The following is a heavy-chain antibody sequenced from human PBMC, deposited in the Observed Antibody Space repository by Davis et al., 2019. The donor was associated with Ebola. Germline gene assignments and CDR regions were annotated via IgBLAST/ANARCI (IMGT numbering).Heavy chain of an antibody. J-gene: IGHJ1*01. V-gene: IGHV3-15*01. CDR3: ATGGEYFQY. CDR1: GFTFANAW. Sequence: GESLKISCAASGFTFANAWMTWVRQAPGKGLEWVGRIKSKTDGETTEYAATVKGRFTISRDDSKKTLDLQMNSLKTEDTAVYYCATGGEYFQYWGQGTVVTVSS. CDR2: IKSKTDGETT.